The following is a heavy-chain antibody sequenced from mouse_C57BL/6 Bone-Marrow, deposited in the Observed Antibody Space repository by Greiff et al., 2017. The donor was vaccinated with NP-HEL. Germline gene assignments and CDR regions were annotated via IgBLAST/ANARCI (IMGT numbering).Heavy chain of an antibody. Sequence: VQLKESGPELVKPGASVKIPCKASGYTFTDYNMDWVKQSHGKSLEWIGDINPNNGGTIYNQKFKGKATLTVDKSSSTAYMELRSLTSEDTAVYYCARSGYSKAWFAYWGQGTLVTVSA. J-gene: IGHJ3*01. CDR2: INPNNGGT. V-gene: IGHV1-18*01. D-gene: IGHD2-5*01. CDR1: GYTFTDYN. CDR3: ARSGYSKAWFAY.